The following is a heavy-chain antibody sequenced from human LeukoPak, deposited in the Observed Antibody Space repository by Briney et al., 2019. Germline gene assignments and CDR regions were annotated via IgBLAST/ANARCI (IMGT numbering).Heavy chain of an antibody. CDR2: FYHSGGT. D-gene: IGHD5-12*01. V-gene: IGHV4-34*01. Sequence: LGTLSLTCAVSGGSFSVYYWCWVPDPPGEGLGWVWEFYHSGGTNYNPSLTSRVSISVDTSKNKFSFILRSATAPDTAVYYCARSPDSGYFYYYYMDVWGKGTTVTVSS. CDR1: GGSFSVYY. J-gene: IGHJ6*03. CDR3: ARSPDSGYFYYYYMDV.